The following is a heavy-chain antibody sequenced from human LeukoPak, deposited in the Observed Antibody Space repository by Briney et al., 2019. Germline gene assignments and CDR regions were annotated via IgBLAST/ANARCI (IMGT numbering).Heavy chain of an antibody. J-gene: IGHJ5*02. D-gene: IGHD3-10*01. V-gene: IGHV1-18*01. CDR2: ISVYNGNT. CDR3: AKTGDGSGTRGWFDP. CDR1: GYTFTSYG. Sequence: ASVKVSCKASGYTFTSYGISGVRQAPGQGLEGVGWISVYNGNTNYAQKLQGRVTMTTDTSTSTAYMELRSLRSDDTAVYYCAKTGDGSGTRGWFDPWGQGTLVTVSS.